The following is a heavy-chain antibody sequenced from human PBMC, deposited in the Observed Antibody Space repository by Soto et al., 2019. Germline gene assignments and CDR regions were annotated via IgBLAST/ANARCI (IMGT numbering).Heavy chain of an antibody. V-gene: IGHV1-18*01. CDR1: GYTFTSYG. CDR2: ISAYNGNT. J-gene: IGHJ4*02. D-gene: IGHD3-22*01. Sequence: QVQLVQSGAEVKKPGASVKVSCKASGYTFTSYGISWVRQAPGQGLEWMGWISAYNGNTNYAQKLQGRVTMTTATPTSTAYMGLRSLRSDDTAVYYFARSAYYYDSSGSLLYWGQGTLVTVSS. CDR3: ARSAYYYDSSGSLLY.